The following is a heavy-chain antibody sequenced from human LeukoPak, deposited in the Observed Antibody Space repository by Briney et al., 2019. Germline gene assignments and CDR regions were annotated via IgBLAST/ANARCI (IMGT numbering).Heavy chain of an antibody. V-gene: IGHV1-2*02. J-gene: IGHJ4*02. CDR3: GREGYYSGHKCPVEY. CDR2: INPNSGGT. CDR1: GYTFNAYY. D-gene: IGHD2-15*01. Sequence: GASVKVSCKASGYTFNAYYMYWVRQAPGQGLEWMGWINPNSGGTNYAQKFQGRVTMTRDTSISTAYMELSRLRSDDTAVYYCGREGYYSGHKCPVEYWGQGTLVTVSS.